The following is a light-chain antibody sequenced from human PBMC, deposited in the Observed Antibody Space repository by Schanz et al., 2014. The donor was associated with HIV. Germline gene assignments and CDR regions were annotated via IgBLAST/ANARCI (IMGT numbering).Light chain of an antibody. J-gene: IGKJ3*01. CDR2: GAS. V-gene: IGKV3-20*01. CDR1: QSVSSNY. Sequence: EIVLTQSPGTLSLSPGERATLSCRASQSVSSNYLAWYQHNAGQAPRLLIYGASTRATGIPARFSGSGSGTDFTLTISRLEPEDFAVYYCQQYYTSPTFGPGTKVDFK. CDR3: QQYYTSPT.